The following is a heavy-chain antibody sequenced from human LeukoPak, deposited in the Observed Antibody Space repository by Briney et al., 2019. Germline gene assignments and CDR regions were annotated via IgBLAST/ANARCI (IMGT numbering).Heavy chain of an antibody. V-gene: IGHV3-20*04. D-gene: IGHD6-13*01. J-gene: IGHJ4*02. CDR3: ARGPAATDVYYFDY. CDR2: INWNGVST. Sequence: GGSLRLSCAAYGFSFGDYGVSWVRQPPGKGLEWVSGINWNGVSTVYADSVKGRFTISRDNAKNSVYLQISSLRAEDTALYYCARGPAATDVYYFDYWGQGTLVTVSS. CDR1: GFSFGDYG.